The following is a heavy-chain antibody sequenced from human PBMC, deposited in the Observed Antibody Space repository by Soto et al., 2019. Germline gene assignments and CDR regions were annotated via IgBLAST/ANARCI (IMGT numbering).Heavy chain of an antibody. Sequence: QVQLVQSGAEVKKPGSSVKVSCKASGGTFSSYASSWVRQAPGQGLEWMGGIIPIFGTANYAQKFQGRVTMTADASTSTSYMELSSLRSEDTAVYYCARDGVDTINDAFDIWGQGTMVTVSS. J-gene: IGHJ3*02. CDR3: ARDGVDTINDAFDI. CDR2: IIPIFGTA. D-gene: IGHD5-18*01. V-gene: IGHV1-69*12. CDR1: GGTFSSYA.